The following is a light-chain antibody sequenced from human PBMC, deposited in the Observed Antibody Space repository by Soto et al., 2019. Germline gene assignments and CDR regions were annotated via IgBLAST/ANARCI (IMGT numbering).Light chain of an antibody. CDR2: GAS. CDR1: QSVSSSY. Sequence: EIVLTQSPGTLSLSPGERATLSCRASQSVSSSYLAWYQQKPGQAPRLLIYGASSRATGIPDRFSGSGSGTDFTLTIIRLEPEDFAVYYCQQYCSSPTFGGGTKVEIK. CDR3: QQYCSSPT. J-gene: IGKJ4*01. V-gene: IGKV3-20*01.